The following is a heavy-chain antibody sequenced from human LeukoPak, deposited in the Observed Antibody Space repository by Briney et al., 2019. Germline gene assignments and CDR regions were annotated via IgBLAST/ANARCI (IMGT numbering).Heavy chain of an antibody. CDR1: GFTVSSNY. CDR2: IYSGGST. D-gene: IGHD3-10*01. J-gene: IGHJ4*02. CDR3: ARVSVVRGVIIPPLN. Sequence: TGGSLRLSCAASGFTVSSNYMSWVRQAPGKGLEWVSVIYSGGSTYYADSVKGRFTISRDNSKNTLYLQMNSLRAEDTAVYYCARVSVVRGVIIPPLNWGQGTLVTVSS. V-gene: IGHV3-53*01.